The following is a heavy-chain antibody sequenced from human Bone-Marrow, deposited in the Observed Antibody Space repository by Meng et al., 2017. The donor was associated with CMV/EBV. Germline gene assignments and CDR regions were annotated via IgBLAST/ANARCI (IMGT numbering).Heavy chain of an antibody. CDR3: ASSSGSGEFDY. CDR1: GSTLRSYS. V-gene: IGHV3-21*01. Sequence: SCEASGSTLRSYSMNWVRQAPGKGLEWVSSISSTSGSIYYADSVKGRFTISRDNAKNSLYLQMSSLRAEDTAVYYCASSSGSGEFDYWGQGTLVTVSS. CDR2: ISSTSGSI. D-gene: IGHD1-26*01. J-gene: IGHJ4*02.